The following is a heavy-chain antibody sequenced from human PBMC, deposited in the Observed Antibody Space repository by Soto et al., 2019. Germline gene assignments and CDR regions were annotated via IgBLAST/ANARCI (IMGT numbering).Heavy chain of an antibody. CDR2: IWYDGSNT. CDR3: ARDFQVLRFLECLSRKYDAFDI. CDR1: GFTFSSYG. V-gene: IGHV3-33*01. Sequence: QVQLVESGGGVVQPGRSLRLSCAASGFTFSSYGMHWVRQAPGKGLAWVAVIWYDGSNTYYADSMKGLFTISRDNSKNTLYLQMNRLRAEDTAVYYCARDFQVLRFLECLSRKYDAFDIWGQGTMVTVSS. J-gene: IGHJ3*02. D-gene: IGHD3-3*01.